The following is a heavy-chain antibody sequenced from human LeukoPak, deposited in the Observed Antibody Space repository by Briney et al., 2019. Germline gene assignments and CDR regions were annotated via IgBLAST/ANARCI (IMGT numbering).Heavy chain of an antibody. CDR3: ARTPNGDYEYFDL. J-gene: IGHJ2*01. CDR2: LSHSGST. Sequence: SETLSLTCTVSGGSISSYYWRWIRQPPGKGLEWIAFLSHSGSTNYNPSLKSRVTISGDVSQNQLSLKLSSVTAADTAVYYCARTPNGDYEYFDLWGRGTLVTVSS. V-gene: IGHV4-59*08. CDR1: GGSISSYY. D-gene: IGHD4-17*01.